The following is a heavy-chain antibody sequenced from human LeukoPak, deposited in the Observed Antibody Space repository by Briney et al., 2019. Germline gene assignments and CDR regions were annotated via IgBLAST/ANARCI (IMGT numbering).Heavy chain of an antibody. V-gene: IGHV4-4*07. J-gene: IGHJ4*02. Sequence: SETLSLTCTVSGDSISSYYWSWIRQPAGKGLGWSGRIYTSGSTNYNHSLKSRVTMSVDTSKNQFSLKLSSVTAADTAVYYCARAVVSSSWFFDYWGQGTLVTVSS. CDR2: IYTSGST. D-gene: IGHD6-13*01. CDR1: GDSISSYY. CDR3: ARAVVSSSWFFDY.